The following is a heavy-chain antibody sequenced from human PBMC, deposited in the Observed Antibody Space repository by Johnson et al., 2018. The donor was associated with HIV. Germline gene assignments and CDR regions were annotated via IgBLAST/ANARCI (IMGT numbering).Heavy chain of an antibody. J-gene: IGHJ3*02. CDR3: AKNSAAFDI. D-gene: IGHD3-10*01. V-gene: IGHV3-30*18. CDR1: GFTISSNY. Sequence: QVQLVESGGGLTQAGGSLRLSCAASGFTISSNYMSWVRQAPGKGLEWVAVISYDGSNKYYADSVKGRFTISRDNSKNTLYLQMNSLRAEDTAVYYCAKNSAAFDIWGQGTMVTVSS. CDR2: ISYDGSNK.